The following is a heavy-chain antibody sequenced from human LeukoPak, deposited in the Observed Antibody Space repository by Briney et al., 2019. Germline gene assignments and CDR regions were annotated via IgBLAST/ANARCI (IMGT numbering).Heavy chain of an antibody. V-gene: IGHV3-7*05. CDR2: IKQDGSEK. CDR3: ARASDPWLQLT. D-gene: IGHD5-24*01. CDR1: GFTFSNYW. Sequence: GRSLRLSCAASGFTFSNYWMIWVRQAPGKGLEWVGKIKQDGSEKRYADSVRGRFTISRDNAQTSLYLQMNSLRAEDTAVYYCARASDPWLQLTWGQGTLVTVSS. J-gene: IGHJ5*02.